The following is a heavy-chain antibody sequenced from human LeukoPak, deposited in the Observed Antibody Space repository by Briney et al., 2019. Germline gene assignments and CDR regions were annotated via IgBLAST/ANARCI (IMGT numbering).Heavy chain of an antibody. CDR1: GFIFSTYS. CDR2: ISSSSSSI. Sequence: GGSLRLSCAASGFIFSTYSINWVRQAPGKGLEWASRISSSSSSIYYADSVKGRFSISRDNAKNSLYLQMNSLRDEDTAVYYCARSGYGSRWYFFDHWGQGTLVTVSS. D-gene: IGHD6-13*01. J-gene: IGHJ4*02. V-gene: IGHV3-48*02. CDR3: ARSGYGSRWYFFDH.